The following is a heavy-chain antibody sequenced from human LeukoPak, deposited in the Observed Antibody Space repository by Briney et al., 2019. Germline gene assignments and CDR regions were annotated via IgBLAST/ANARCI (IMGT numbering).Heavy chain of an antibody. V-gene: IGHV1-2*02. CDR1: GYTFTGYY. Sequence: GASVKVSCKASGYTFTGYYMHWVRQAPGQGLEWMGWINPNSGGTNYAQKFQGRVTMTRDTSFSTAHMELSRLTSDDTAVYYCASNGVSGYCSGSSCYFDFWGQGTLVTVSS. J-gene: IGHJ4*02. CDR3: ASNGVSGYCSGSSCYFDF. CDR2: INPNSGGT. D-gene: IGHD2-2*01.